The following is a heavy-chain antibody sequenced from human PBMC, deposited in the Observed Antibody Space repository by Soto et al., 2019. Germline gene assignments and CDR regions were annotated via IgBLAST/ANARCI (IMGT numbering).Heavy chain of an antibody. J-gene: IGHJ5*02. CDR1: GGSISSGGYY. V-gene: IGHV4-31*03. CDR2: IYYSGST. D-gene: IGHD1-20*01. CDR3: ARDTSRRYTREGWFDP. Sequence: QVQLQESGPGLVKPSQTLSLTCTVSGGSISSGGYYWSWIRQHPGKGLEWIGYIYYSGSTYYNPSLKSRVTISVDTSKNQFSLKLSSVTAADTAVYYCARDTSRRYTREGWFDPWGQGTLVTVSS.